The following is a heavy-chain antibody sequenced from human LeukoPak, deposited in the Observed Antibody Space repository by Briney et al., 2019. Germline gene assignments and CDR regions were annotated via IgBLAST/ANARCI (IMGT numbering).Heavy chain of an antibody. Sequence: GGSLRLSCSASEFSFNIYAMGWVRQAPGKGLQWVSTISAGCDGTYYTASVKGRFTISRDNSKNTLYLQTNSLRAEDTAVYYCAKDLYCSSWYLSPQYFDYWGQGTLVTVSS. D-gene: IGHD6-13*01. CDR2: ISAGCDGT. J-gene: IGHJ4*02. V-gene: IGHV3-23*01. CDR1: EFSFNIYA. CDR3: AKDLYCSSWYLSPQYFDY.